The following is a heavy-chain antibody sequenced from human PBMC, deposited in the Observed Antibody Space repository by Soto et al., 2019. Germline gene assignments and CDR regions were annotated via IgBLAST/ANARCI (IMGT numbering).Heavy chain of an antibody. J-gene: IGHJ6*02. Sequence: GASVKVSCKASGYTFTGYYIHWVRQAPGQGLEWMGWINPNSGGTNYAQKFQGWVTMTRDTSISTAYMELSRLRSDDTAVYYCARVGHCSGGSCYRGDYYYYGMDVWGQGTTVTVSS. V-gene: IGHV1-2*04. D-gene: IGHD2-15*01. CDR2: INPNSGGT. CDR1: GYTFTGYY. CDR3: ARVGHCSGGSCYRGDYYYYGMDV.